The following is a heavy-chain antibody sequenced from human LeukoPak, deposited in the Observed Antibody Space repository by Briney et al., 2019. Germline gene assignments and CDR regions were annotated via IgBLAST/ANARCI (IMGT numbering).Heavy chain of an antibody. J-gene: IGHJ3*02. Sequence: SVKVSCKASGYTFTSYGISWVRQAPGQGLEWMGGIIPIFGTANYAQKFQGRVTITTDESTSTAYMELSSLRSEDTAVYYCARDLPGHCSSTSCHDAFDIWGQGTMVTVSS. CDR1: GYTFTSYG. CDR3: ARDLPGHCSSTSCHDAFDI. V-gene: IGHV1-69*05. D-gene: IGHD2-2*01. CDR2: IIPIFGTA.